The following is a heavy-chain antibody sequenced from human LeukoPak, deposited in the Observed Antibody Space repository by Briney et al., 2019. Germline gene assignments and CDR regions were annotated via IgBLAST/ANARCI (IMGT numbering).Heavy chain of an antibody. CDR2: IYYSGST. Sequence: SETLSLTGTVSGGSVSSGSYYWSWIRHPPGRGLGWIGYIYYSGSTNYNPSLKSRVTISVDTSKNQFSLKLSSVTAADTAVYYCVAYGSGSYYHNFDYWGQGTLVTVSS. V-gene: IGHV4-61*01. CDR1: GGSVSSGSYY. CDR3: VAYGSGSYYHNFDY. D-gene: IGHD3-10*01. J-gene: IGHJ4*02.